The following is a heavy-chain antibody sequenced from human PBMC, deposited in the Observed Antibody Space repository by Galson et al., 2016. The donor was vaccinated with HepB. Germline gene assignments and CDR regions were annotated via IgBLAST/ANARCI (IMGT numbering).Heavy chain of an antibody. D-gene: IGHD2-15*01. CDR2: IYYSGTT. V-gene: IGHV4-59*01. Sequence: ETLSLTCTVSGGSINSYYWSWVRQPPGKGLEWIGYIYYSGTTNYNPSLKSRVTISVDTSKTHFSLRLSSVTAADTAVYYCASVGGRHTLDIWGQGTMVTVSS. J-gene: IGHJ3*02. CDR1: GGSINSYY. CDR3: ASVGGRHTLDI.